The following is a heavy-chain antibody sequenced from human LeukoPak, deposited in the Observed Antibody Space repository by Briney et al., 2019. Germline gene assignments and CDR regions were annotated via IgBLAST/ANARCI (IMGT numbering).Heavy chain of an antibody. CDR2: IYYRGST. V-gene: IGHV4-59*01. CDR1: GGSISSYY. J-gene: IGHJ4*02. Sequence: SETLSLTCTVSGGSISSYYWSWIRQPPGKGQEWIGYIYYRGSTNYNPSLKSRVTISVDTSKNQFSLKLSSVTAADTAVYYCARTQLAYCGGDCYSNYFDYWGQGTLVTVSS. D-gene: IGHD2-21*02. CDR3: ARTQLAYCGGDCYSNYFDY.